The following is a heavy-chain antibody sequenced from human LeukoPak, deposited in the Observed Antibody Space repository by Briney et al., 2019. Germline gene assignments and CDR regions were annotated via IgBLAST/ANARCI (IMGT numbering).Heavy chain of an antibody. CDR2: ISGSGDYT. Sequence: GGSLRLACAASGFTFGTYAMSWVRQAPGKGLEWVSAISGSGDYTFYADSVKGRFTISRDNSKNTLYLQMNSLRAEDTAVYYCAKSPDVDIVATFTDYWGQGTLVTVSS. D-gene: IGHD5-12*01. V-gene: IGHV3-23*01. J-gene: IGHJ4*02. CDR1: GFTFGTYA. CDR3: AKSPDVDIVATFTDY.